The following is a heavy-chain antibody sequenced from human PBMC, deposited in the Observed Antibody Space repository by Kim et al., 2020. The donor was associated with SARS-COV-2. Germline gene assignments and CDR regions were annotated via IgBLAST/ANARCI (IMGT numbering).Heavy chain of an antibody. CDR1: GFTVSSNY. CDR2: IYSGGST. Sequence: GVSLRLSCAASGFTVSSNYMSWVRQAPGKGLEWVSVIYSGGSTYYADSVKGRFTISRHNSKNTLYLQMNSLRAEDTAVYYCARASYGSGSYYRYYYYGMDVWGQGTTVTVSS. J-gene: IGHJ6*02. D-gene: IGHD3-10*01. V-gene: IGHV3-53*04. CDR3: ARASYGSGSYYRYYYYGMDV.